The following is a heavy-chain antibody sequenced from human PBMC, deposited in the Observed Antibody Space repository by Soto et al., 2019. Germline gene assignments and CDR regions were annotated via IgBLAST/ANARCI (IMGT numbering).Heavy chain of an antibody. CDR1: GGSISSSSYY. J-gene: IGHJ5*02. Sequence: SETLSLTCTVSGGSISSSSYYWGWIRQPPGKGLEWIGYIYSSGSTNYNPSLKSRVTISLDTSKNQFSLKLSSVTAADTAVYYCARGYNDFWSGYFTWFDPWGQGTLVTVSS. D-gene: IGHD3-3*01. V-gene: IGHV4-61*05. CDR2: IYSSGST. CDR3: ARGYNDFWSGYFTWFDP.